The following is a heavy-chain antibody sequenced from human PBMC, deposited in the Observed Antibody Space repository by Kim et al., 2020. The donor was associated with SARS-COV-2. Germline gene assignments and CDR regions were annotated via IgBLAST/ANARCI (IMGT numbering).Heavy chain of an antibody. Sequence: NSAQKYQGRVAITADKSTSTAYMELGSLRSEDTAVYYCARGVVAARPADYWGQGTLVTVSS. J-gene: IGHJ4*02. D-gene: IGHD6-6*01. CDR3: ARGVVAARPADY. V-gene: IGHV1-69*04.